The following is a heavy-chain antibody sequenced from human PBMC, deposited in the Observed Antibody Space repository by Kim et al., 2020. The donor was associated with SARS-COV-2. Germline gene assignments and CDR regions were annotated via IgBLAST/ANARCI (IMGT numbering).Heavy chain of an antibody. Sequence: ASVKVSCKASGYTFTSYDINWVRQATGQGLEWMGWMNPNSGNTGYAQKFQGRVTMTRNTSISTAYMELSSLRSEDTAVYYCARGGEGLWFGELNRFDPWGQGTLVTVSS. D-gene: IGHD3-10*01. J-gene: IGHJ5*02. CDR1: GYTFTSYD. CDR2: MNPNSGNT. V-gene: IGHV1-8*01. CDR3: ARGGEGLWFGELNRFDP.